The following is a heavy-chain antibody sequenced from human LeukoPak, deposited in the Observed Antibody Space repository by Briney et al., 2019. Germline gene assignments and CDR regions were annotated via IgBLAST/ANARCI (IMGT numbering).Heavy chain of an antibody. CDR2: KYYRGRT. CDR1: GGSITISRYY. CDR3: ARNIAVAGRGDYMDV. J-gene: IGHJ6*03. Sequence: SETLSLTCTVSGGSITISRYYGGWIRQPPGKWLEWSGSKYYRGRTYYNPSLKNRLTISVDTSKNPYSLKLSSVTAADTAVYYCARNIAVAGRGDYMDVWGKGTTVTISS. V-gene: IGHV4-39*01. D-gene: IGHD6-19*01.